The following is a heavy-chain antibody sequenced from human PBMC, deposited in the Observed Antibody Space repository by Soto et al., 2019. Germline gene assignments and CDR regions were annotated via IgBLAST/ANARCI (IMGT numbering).Heavy chain of an antibody. CDR1: GGSISSYY. V-gene: IGHV4-59*08. CDR3: GRREIYHYYMDV. J-gene: IGHJ6*03. Sequence: SETLSLTCTVSGGSISSYYWSWIRQPPGKGLEWIGSIYYSGSTNYSPSLKSRVTISVDTSKSQFSLKLTSVTAADTAVYYCGRREIYHYYMDVWGKGTTVTVSS. CDR2: IYYSGST.